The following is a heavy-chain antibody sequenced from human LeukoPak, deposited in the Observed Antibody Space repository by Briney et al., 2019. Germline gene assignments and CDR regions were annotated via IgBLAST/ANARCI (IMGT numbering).Heavy chain of an antibody. V-gene: IGHV3-23*01. J-gene: IGHJ3*02. CDR3: AKVQIGGYYDSSGYSSDAFDI. D-gene: IGHD3-22*01. Sequence: GGWLRLSCAASGFTFSSYGMSWVRQAPGKGLEWVSAISGSGGSTYYADSVKGRFTISRDNSKNTLYLQMNSLRAEDTAVYYCAKVQIGGYYDSSGYSSDAFDIWGQGTMVTVSS. CDR2: ISGSGGST. CDR1: GFTFSSYG.